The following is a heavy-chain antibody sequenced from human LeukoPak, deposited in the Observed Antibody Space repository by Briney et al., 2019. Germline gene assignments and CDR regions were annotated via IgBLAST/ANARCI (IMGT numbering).Heavy chain of an antibody. CDR1: GFTLSNYW. V-gene: IGHV3-7*01. CDR2: IKQDGSEK. J-gene: IGHJ4*02. CDR3: AKQTGYGNTEDY. Sequence: GGSLRLSCTASGFTLSNYWMDWVRQAPGKGLEWVARIKQDGSEKHYVDSVKGRFTISRDNAKNSLFLQMNTLRAEDTAVYYCAKQTGYGNTEDYWGQGTLVTVSS. D-gene: IGHD1-14*01.